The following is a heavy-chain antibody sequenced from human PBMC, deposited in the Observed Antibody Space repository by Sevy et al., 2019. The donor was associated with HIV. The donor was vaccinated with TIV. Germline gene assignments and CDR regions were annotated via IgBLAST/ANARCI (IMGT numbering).Heavy chain of an antibody. V-gene: IGHV3-33*08. J-gene: IGHJ4*02. CDR2: IWQDGNSE. Sequence: GGSLRLSCVASRFTFSTYVMHWVRQAPGKGLEWVAVIWQDGNSEYYADSVSGRFTISRDDSKNTLYLQMNSLRAEDTAVYYCASEAGYGTDSRPFDYWGQGTLVTVSS. CDR3: ASEAGYGTDSRPFDY. D-gene: IGHD5-12*01. CDR1: RFTFSTYV.